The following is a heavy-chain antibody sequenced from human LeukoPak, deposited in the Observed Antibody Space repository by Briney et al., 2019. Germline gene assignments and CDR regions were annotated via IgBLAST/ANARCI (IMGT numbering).Heavy chain of an antibody. J-gene: IGHJ4*02. D-gene: IGHD3-16*02. CDR1: GFTFSDYA. V-gene: IGHV3-23*01. CDR3: ARHDSFIPY. CDR2: ISDSGGST. Sequence: GGSLRLSCVASGFTFSDYAMSWVRQAPGKGLEWVSGISDSGGSTYYADSVKGRCTISRDNSKNTVSLQMNNLRAEDTAVYFCARHDSFIPYWGQGTLVTVAS.